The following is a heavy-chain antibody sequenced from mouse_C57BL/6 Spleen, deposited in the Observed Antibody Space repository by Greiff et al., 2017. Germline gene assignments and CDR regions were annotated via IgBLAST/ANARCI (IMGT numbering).Heavy chain of an antibody. CDR1: GYTFTSYW. CDR2: IDPSDSYT. V-gene: IGHV1-69*01. Sequence: VQLQQPGAELVMPGASVKLSCKASGYTFTSYWMHWVKQRPGQGLEWIGEIDPSDSYTNYNQKFKGKSTLTVDKSSSTAYMQLSSLTSEDSAVYYYARFRYFDVWGTGTTVTVSS. CDR3: ARFRYFDV. J-gene: IGHJ1*03.